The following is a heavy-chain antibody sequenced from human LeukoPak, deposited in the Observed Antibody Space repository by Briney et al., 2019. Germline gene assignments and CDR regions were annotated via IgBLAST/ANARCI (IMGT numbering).Heavy chain of an antibody. CDR3: ARSVFRNPGDFDP. J-gene: IGHJ5*02. CDR1: GYTFAGYY. V-gene: IGHV1-46*01. Sequence: GASVKVSCKASGYTFAGYYMHWVRQAPGQGLEWMGIINPSGGSTSYAQKFQGRVTMTRDTSTSTVYMELSSLRSEDTAVYYCARSVFRNPGDFDPWGQGTLVTVSS. D-gene: IGHD7-27*01. CDR2: INPSGGST.